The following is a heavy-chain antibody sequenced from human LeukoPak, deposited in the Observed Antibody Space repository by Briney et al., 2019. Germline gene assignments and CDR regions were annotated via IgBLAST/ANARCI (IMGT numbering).Heavy chain of an antibody. CDR1: GFTFSSYG. CDR2: IRYDGSNK. Sequence: GGSLRLSCAASGFTFSSYGMHWVRQAPGKGLEWVAFIRYDGSNKYYADSVKGRFTISRDNAKNSLYLQMNSLKAEDTAVYYCARESSGLLGFDYWGQGTLVTVSS. J-gene: IGHJ4*02. CDR3: ARESSGLLGFDY. D-gene: IGHD2-21*02. V-gene: IGHV3-30*02.